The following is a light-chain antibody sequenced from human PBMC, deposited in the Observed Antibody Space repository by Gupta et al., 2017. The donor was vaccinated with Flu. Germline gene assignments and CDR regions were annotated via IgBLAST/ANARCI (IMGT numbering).Light chain of an antibody. CDR2: EPS. J-gene: IGKJ2*03. V-gene: IGKV1-5*03. CDR1: QNVDRW. Sequence: DNQMPQSPSTLSASVGDRVTITCRASQNVDRWLAWYQQRPGRAPKLLIYEPSNLESGVPSRFSGSGSGTEFTLTISSLQPDDFATYFCQRDDTFPPSFGQGTKVDIK. CDR3: QRDDTFPPS.